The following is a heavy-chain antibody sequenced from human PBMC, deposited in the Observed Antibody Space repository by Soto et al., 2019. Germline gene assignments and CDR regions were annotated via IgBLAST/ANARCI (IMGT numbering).Heavy chain of an antibody. V-gene: IGHV4-59*01. CDR1: GGSISSYY. CDR3: ARDMRRVATITDDAFDI. CDR2: IYYSGST. J-gene: IGHJ3*02. D-gene: IGHD5-12*01. Sequence: SETLSLTCTVSGGSISSYYWSWIRQPPGKGLEWIGYIYYSGSTNYNPTLKSRVTISVDTSKNQFSLKLSSVTAADTAVYYCARDMRRVATITDDAFDIWGQGTMVTVSS.